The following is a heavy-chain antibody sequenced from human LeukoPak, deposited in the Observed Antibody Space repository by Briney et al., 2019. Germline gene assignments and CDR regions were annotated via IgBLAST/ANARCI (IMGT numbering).Heavy chain of an antibody. V-gene: IGHV4-39*01. J-gene: IGHJ4*02. CDR2: IDYSGST. CDR3: ARRGYCSSTSCYNGYYFDC. CDR1: GGSISSSSYY. Sequence: PSETLSLTCTVSGGSISSSSYYWGWIRQPPGKGLEWIGRIDYSGSTYYNPSLKSRVTISVDTSKNQFSLKLNSVTAADTAVYYCARRGYCSSTSCYNGYYFDCWGQGTLVCVSS. D-gene: IGHD2-2*02.